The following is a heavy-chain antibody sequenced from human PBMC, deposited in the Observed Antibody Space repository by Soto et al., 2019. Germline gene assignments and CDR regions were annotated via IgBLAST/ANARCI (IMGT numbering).Heavy chain of an antibody. CDR2: IIPVVGTT. D-gene: IGHD2-8*01. CDR3: ARGLLYATTYFDY. J-gene: IGHJ4*02. Sequence: QVQLVQSGAEVKKPGSSVKVSCKASGDTFTTNSLNWVRQAPGQGLEWMGGIIPVVGTTKYAQKYHDRVTITGDKSTNTDYMELSSLRSDDTAVYYCARGLLYATTYFDYWGQGTPVTVSS. V-gene: IGHV1-69*06. CDR1: GDTFTTNS.